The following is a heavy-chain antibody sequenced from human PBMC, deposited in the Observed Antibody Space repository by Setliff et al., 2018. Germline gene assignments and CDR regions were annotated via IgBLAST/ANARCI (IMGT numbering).Heavy chain of an antibody. CDR2: ISSSSSTI. J-gene: IGHJ4*02. Sequence: GGSLRLSCAASGFTFSSYAMSWVRQAPGKGLEWVSYISSSSSTIYYADSVKGRFTISRDNAKNSLYLQMNSLRAEDTAVYYCARSMQQLVRRYFDYWGQGTLVTVSS. D-gene: IGHD6-13*01. CDR3: ARSMQQLVRRYFDY. CDR1: GFTFSSYA. V-gene: IGHV3-48*04.